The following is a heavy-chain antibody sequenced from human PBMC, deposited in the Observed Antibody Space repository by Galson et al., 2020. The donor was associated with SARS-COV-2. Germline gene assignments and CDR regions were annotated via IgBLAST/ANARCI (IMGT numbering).Heavy chain of an antibody. V-gene: IGHV3-23*01. J-gene: IGHJ4*02. Sequence: GESLKISCAASGFTFSSYAMSWVRQAPGKGLEWVSAISGSGGSTYYADSVKGRFTISRDNSKNTLYLQMNSLRAEDTAVYYCAVQWQYSSSWPPYYFDYWGQGTLVTVSS. D-gene: IGHD6-13*01. CDR3: AVQWQYSSSWPPYYFDY. CDR2: ISGSGGST. CDR1: GFTFSSYA.